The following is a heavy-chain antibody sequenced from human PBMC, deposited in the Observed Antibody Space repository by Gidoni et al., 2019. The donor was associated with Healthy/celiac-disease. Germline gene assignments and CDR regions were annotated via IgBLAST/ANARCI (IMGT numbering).Heavy chain of an antibody. CDR2: IRSKAYGGTT. Sequence: EVQLVESGGGLVKPGRALKLSWTASGVTFGDYAMSWFRQAPGKGLEWVGFIRSKAYGGTTEYAASVKGRFTISRDDSKSIAYLQMNSLKTEDTAVYYCTGGLDYYYYMDVWGKGTTVTVSS. D-gene: IGHD3-16*01. CDR3: TGGLDYYYYMDV. CDR1: GVTFGDYA. J-gene: IGHJ6*03. V-gene: IGHV3-49*05.